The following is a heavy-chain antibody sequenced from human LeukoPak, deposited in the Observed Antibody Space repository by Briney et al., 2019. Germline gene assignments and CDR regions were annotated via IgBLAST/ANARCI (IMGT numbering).Heavy chain of an antibody. CDR3: ARKASIRGGFH. J-gene: IGHJ4*02. D-gene: IGHD2-2*01. V-gene: IGHV4-34*01. Sequence: SETLSLTCAVYGGSFSGYYWSWLRQPPGKGLEWIGEINHSGSTNYNPSLKSRITISVDTSKNQFSLKLISVTAADTAVYYCARKASIRGGFHWGQGTLVTVSS. CDR1: GGSFSGYY. CDR2: INHSGST.